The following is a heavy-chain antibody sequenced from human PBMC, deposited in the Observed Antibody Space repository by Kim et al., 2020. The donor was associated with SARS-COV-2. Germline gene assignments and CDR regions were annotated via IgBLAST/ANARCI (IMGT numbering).Heavy chain of an antibody. V-gene: IGHV4-39*07. D-gene: IGHD3-10*01. CDR3: ARELSGSDYFDY. Sequence: FYNLSLKSRVTISIDTSKNQFSLKLSSVTAADTAAYYCARELSGSDYFDYWGQGTLVTVSS. J-gene: IGHJ4*02.